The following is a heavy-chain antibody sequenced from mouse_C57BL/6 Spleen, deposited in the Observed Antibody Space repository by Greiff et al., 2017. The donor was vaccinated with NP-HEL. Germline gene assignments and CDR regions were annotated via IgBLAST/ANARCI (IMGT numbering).Heavy chain of an antibody. Sequence: VQLQQSGPELVKPGASVKISCKASGYAFSSSWMNWVKQRPGKGLEWIGRIYPGDGDTNYNGKFKGKATLTADKSYSTAYMQLSSLTSEDSAVYFCAREDYYGSSSWFAYWGQGTLVTVSA. CDR2: IYPGDGDT. CDR3: AREDYYGSSSWFAY. D-gene: IGHD1-1*01. J-gene: IGHJ3*01. V-gene: IGHV1-82*01. CDR1: GYAFSSSW.